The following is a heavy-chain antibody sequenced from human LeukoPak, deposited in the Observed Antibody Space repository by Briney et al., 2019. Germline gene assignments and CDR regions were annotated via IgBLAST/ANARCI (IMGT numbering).Heavy chain of an antibody. J-gene: IGHJ4*02. CDR2: ISGSGGST. Sequence: GGSLRLFCAASGFTFSSYAMSWVRQAPGKGLEWVSAISGSGGSTYYADSVKGRFTISRDNSKNTLYLQMHSLRAEDTAVYYCAKGLGYCSSTSCRDGFDYWGQGTLVTVSS. CDR1: GFTFSSYA. CDR3: AKGLGYCSSTSCRDGFDY. V-gene: IGHV3-23*01. D-gene: IGHD2-2*01.